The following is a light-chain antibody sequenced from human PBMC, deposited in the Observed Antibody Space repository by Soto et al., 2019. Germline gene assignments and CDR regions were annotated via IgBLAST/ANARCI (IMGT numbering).Light chain of an antibody. Sequence: DIQMTQSPSSLSASVGDRVTIICRASQSISRWLAWYQQKPGKAPKLLIFDASTVENGVPSRFSGRGSGTDFTLTITRLVPEDFAVYFCQQYSGLPMTFGQGTRLEIK. CDR3: QQYSGLPMT. J-gene: IGKJ5*01. V-gene: IGKV1-5*02. CDR1: QSISRW. CDR2: DAS.